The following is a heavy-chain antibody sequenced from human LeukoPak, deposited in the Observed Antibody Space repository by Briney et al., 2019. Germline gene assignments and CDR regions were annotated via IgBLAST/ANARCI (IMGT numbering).Heavy chain of an antibody. Sequence: GRSLRLSCAASGFTFSSYGMHWVRQAPGKGLEWVAVISYDGSNKYYADSVKGRFTISRDNSKNTLYLQMGSLRAEDMAVYYCARDLWAPYYDFWSGYWDYYGMDVWGQGTTVTVSS. V-gene: IGHV3-30*03. CDR3: ARDLWAPYYDFWSGYWDYYGMDV. J-gene: IGHJ6*02. D-gene: IGHD3-3*01. CDR1: GFTFSSYG. CDR2: ISYDGSNK.